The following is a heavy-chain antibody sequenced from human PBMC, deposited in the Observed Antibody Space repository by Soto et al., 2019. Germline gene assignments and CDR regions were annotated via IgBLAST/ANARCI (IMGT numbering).Heavy chain of an antibody. V-gene: IGHV4-59*01. D-gene: IGHD1-26*01. CDR1: GGSISSYY. J-gene: IGHJ5*02. CDR3: ATQEVGGTYVYTFDP. Sequence: SETLSLTCTVSGGSISSYYWSWIRQPPGKGPEWIGCVYHSGTTNYNPSLESRVTISLDASKNQFSLKLNSVTAADTAVYYCATQEVGGTYVYTFDPWGQGTLVTVSS. CDR2: VYHSGTT.